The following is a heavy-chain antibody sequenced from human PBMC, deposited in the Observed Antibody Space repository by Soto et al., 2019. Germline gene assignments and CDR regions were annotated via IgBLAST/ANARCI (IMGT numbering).Heavy chain of an antibody. CDR2: IFYSGST. Sequence: SETLSLNCTVSGDSISSSKYCWGWIRQPPGKGLEWIGTIFYSGSTYYNPSLKSRVTISVDTSKNQFSLRLISVTAADTALYYCARRYGWLYFEYWGQGSLVTVSS. CDR3: ARRYGWLYFEY. CDR1: GDSISSSKYC. V-gene: IGHV4-39*01. D-gene: IGHD6-19*01. J-gene: IGHJ4*02.